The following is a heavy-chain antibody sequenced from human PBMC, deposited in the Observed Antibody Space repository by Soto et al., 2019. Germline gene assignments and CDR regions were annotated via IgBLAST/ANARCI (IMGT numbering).Heavy chain of an antibody. CDR2: IYYNGIT. CDR3: ARARFYGSERTVFDF. CDR1: RGSVSSGGYY. D-gene: IGHD3-10*01. J-gene: IGHJ4*02. Sequence: QVQLQESGPGLVKPSQTLSLTCTASRGSVSSGGYYWSWIRQHPGKGLEWIGYIYYNGITDYNPSLKSRLIISVDTSKNQFSLILSSVTAADTAVYYCARARFYGSERTVFDFWGQGTLVTVSS. V-gene: IGHV4-31*03.